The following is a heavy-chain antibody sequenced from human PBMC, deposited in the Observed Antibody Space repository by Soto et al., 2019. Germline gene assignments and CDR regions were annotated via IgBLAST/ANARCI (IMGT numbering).Heavy chain of an antibody. D-gene: IGHD6-19*01. CDR3: AKDRGAVARMSDGMDV. CDR2: ISGSGGST. V-gene: IGHV3-23*01. Sequence: QTGGSLRLSCAASGFTFSSYAMSWVRQAPGKGLEWVSAISGSGGSTYYADSVKGRFTISRDNSKNTLYLQMNSLRAEDTAVYYCAKDRGAVARMSDGMDVWGQGTTVTVSS. J-gene: IGHJ6*02. CDR1: GFTFSSYA.